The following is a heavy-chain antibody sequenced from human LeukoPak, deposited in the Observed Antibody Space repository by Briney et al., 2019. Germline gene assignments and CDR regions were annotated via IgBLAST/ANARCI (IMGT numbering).Heavy chain of an antibody. CDR1: GFTFSSYA. CDR3: AKRGVVIRVILVGFHKEAYYFDS. Sequence: GGSLRLSCTASGFTFSSYAMHWVRQAPGKGLEWVAIMRADGSKTYSTDSVKGRFTISRDNPKNTLYLQMNSLRAEDTAVYFCAKRGVVIRVILVGFHKEAYYFDSWGQGALVTVSS. CDR2: MRADGSKT. J-gene: IGHJ4*02. D-gene: IGHD3-22*01. V-gene: IGHV3-30*02.